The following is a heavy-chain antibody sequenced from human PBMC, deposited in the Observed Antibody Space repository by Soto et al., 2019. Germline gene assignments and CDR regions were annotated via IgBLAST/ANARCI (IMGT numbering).Heavy chain of an antibody. CDR1: GAYVSSRSYY. Sequence: QVQLQESGPGLVKPSETLSLTCTVSGAYVSSRSYYWSWIRQPPGKGLEWIGYIHDSESTTYNPSLKSRVTISVDTSKNQFSLKLSSVTAADTAVYYCARDVRLLVRDLPWYFDLWDRGTLVTVSS. J-gene: IGHJ2*01. D-gene: IGHD3-10*01. V-gene: IGHV4-61*01. CDR2: IHDSEST. CDR3: ARDVRLLVRDLPWYFDL.